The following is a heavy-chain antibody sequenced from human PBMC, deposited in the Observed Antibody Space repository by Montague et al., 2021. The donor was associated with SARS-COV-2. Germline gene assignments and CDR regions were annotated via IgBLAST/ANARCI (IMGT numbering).Heavy chain of an antibody. CDR1: GGSISSSSYY. V-gene: IGHV4-39*01. CDR3: ARLVETYYYYYGMDV. D-gene: IGHD4-23*01. J-gene: IGHJ6*02. Sequence: SETLSLTCTVSGGSISSSSYYWGWIRQPPGKGLEWIGSIYYSGSTYYNPSLKSRVTISVDTSKNQFSLKLSSVTAANTAVYYCARLVETYYYYYGMDVWGQGTTVTGAS. CDR2: IYYSGST.